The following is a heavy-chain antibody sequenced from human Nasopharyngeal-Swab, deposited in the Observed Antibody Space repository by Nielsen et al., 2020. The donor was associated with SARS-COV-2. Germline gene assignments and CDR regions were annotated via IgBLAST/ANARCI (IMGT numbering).Heavy chain of an antibody. J-gene: IGHJ3*02. CDR1: GFTFSSYA. CDR2: ISGSGGSI. D-gene: IGHD3-22*01. V-gene: IGHV3-23*01. Sequence: GGSLRLSCAASGFTFSSYAMSWVRQAPGKGLEWVSAISGSGGSIYYADSVKGRFTISRDNAKNSLYLQMNSLRAEDTAVYYCAREGENDSSGYFSDAFDIWGQGTMVTVSS. CDR3: AREGENDSSGYFSDAFDI.